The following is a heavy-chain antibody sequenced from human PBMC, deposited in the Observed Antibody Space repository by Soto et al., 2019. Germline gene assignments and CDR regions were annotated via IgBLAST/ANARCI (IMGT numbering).Heavy chain of an antibody. CDR3: ARGGQCTSSSCYEDDGFDI. V-gene: IGHV5-51*01. Sequence: GESLKISCKGSGYSFANYWIGWVRQMPGQGLECMGIIYPGDSDTRYSPSFQGQVTISADKSGSTAYLQWSSLKPSDTAMYYCARGGQCTSSSCYEDDGFDIWGQGTMVTASS. J-gene: IGHJ3*02. CDR1: GYSFANYW. D-gene: IGHD2-2*01. CDR2: IYPGDSDT.